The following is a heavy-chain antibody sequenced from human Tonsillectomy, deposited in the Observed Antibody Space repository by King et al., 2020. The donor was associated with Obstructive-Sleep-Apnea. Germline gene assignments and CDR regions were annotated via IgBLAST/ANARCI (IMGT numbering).Heavy chain of an antibody. CDR2: INPNSGGT. CDR3: AYVEGSRGPTWYFDL. Sequence: AQLVQSGAEVKKPGASVKVSCKASGYTFTGYYIHWVRQAPGQGLEWMGWINPNSGGTNYAQNFQGRVTMTRETSISTVYMELNRLISDDTAVYYCAYVEGSRGPTWYFDLWGRGTLVTVSS. D-gene: IGHD5-24*01. J-gene: IGHJ2*01. V-gene: IGHV1-2*02. CDR1: GYTFTGYY.